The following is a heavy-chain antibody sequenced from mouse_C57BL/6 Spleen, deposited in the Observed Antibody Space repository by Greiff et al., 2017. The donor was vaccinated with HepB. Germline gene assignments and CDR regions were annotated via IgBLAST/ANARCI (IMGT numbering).Heavy chain of an antibody. V-gene: IGHV1-82*01. CDR2: IYPGDGDT. Sequence: QVQLQQSGPELVKPGASVKISCKASGYAFSSSWMNWVKQRPGKGLEWIGRIYPGDGDTNYNGKFKGKATLTADKSSSTAYMQLCSLTSEDSAVYFCAREYDYAGGIAYWGQGTLVTVSA. CDR1: GYAFSSSW. D-gene: IGHD2-4*01. J-gene: IGHJ3*01. CDR3: AREYDYAGGIAY.